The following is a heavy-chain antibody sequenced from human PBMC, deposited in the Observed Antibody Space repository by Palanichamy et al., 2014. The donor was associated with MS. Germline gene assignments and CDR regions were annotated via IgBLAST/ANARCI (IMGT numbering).Heavy chain of an antibody. D-gene: IGHD7-27*01. J-gene: IGHJ4*02. CDR1: GGSINSQNYY. CDR3: ARVPNWGYFFDY. V-gene: IGHV4-39*01. CDR2: VYYSGST. Sequence: QLQLQESGPGLVKPSETLSLTCTVSGGSINSQNYYWGWIRQPPGKGLEWVANVYYSGSTYYNPSLKSRVTISMDTSKSQFSLKLSSVTAADTAVYFCARVPNWGYFFDYWGQGTLVTVSS.